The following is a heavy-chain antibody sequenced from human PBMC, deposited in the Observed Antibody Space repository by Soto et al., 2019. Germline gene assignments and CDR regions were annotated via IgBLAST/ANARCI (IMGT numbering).Heavy chain of an antibody. CDR1: GRIFSSFP. J-gene: IGHJ1*01. D-gene: IGHD5-18*01. CDR2: VISASGSV. CDR3: ARVGSRDAYNYVLDQ. Sequence: QVQVVQSGAEVKKPGSSVKISCKASGRIFSSFPTSWVRQVPGQGLEWMGGVISASGSVTYAPKFQGRVTMTAVNSAGIGYMEFTSLTSEDTAIYYCARVGSRDAYNYVLDQWGPGTMVTVSS. V-gene: IGHV1-69*06.